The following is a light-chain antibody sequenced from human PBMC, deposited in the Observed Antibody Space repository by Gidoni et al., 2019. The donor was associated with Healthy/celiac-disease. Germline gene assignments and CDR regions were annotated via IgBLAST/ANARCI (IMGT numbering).Light chain of an antibody. Sequence: QSVLTQPPSASGTLGQGVTISCSGSSSNIGSNYVYWYQQLPGTAPKLLIYRNNQRPSGVPDRFSGSKSGTSASLAISGLRSEDEADYYCAAWNDSLSGRAFGGGTKLTV. V-gene: IGLV1-47*01. J-gene: IGLJ2*01. CDR3: AAWNDSLSGRA. CDR2: RNN. CDR1: SSNIGSNY.